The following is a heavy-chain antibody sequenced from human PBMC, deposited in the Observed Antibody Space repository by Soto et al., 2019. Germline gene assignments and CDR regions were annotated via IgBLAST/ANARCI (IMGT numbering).Heavy chain of an antibody. Sequence: SETLSLTCTVSGGSISSGGYYWTWIRQHPGKGLEWIGYIYYSGSTYYNPSLKSRVTISVDTSKNQFSLKLSSVTAADTATYYCARERFNMIQRVVTSRWSDPWGQGALVTVSS. CDR2: IYYSGST. V-gene: IGHV4-31*03. J-gene: IGHJ5*02. CDR3: ARERFNMIQRVVTSRWSDP. CDR1: GGSISSGGYY. D-gene: IGHD3-10*01.